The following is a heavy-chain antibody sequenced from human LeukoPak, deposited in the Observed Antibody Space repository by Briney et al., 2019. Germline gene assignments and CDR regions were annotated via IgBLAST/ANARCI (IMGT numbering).Heavy chain of an antibody. CDR2: ISRSRSTI. CDR1: GFTFSSSS. J-gene: IGHJ4*02. V-gene: IGHV3-48*01. Sequence: GGSLRLSCAASGFTFSSSSMNWVRQAPGKGLEWVSYISRSRSTIYYAYSVKGRFTISRDNAKSSLYLQMSSLRAEDTAVYYCAREPTYTNSWYTTCDYWGQGTLVTVSS. CDR3: AREPTYTNSWYTTCDY. D-gene: IGHD6-19*01.